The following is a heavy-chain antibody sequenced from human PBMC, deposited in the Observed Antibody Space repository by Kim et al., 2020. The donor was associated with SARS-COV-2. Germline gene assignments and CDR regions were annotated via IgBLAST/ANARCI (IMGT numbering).Heavy chain of an antibody. CDR2: MNPNSGNT. CDR3: ARLPPRRITMVRGVKSWFDP. Sequence: ASVKVSCKASGYTFTSYDINWVRQATGQGLEWMGWMNPNSGNTGYAQKFQGRVTMTRNTSISTAYMELSSLRSEDTAVYYCARLPPRRITMVRGVKSWFDPWGQGTLV. V-gene: IGHV1-8*01. J-gene: IGHJ5*02. D-gene: IGHD3-10*01. CDR1: GYTFTSYD.